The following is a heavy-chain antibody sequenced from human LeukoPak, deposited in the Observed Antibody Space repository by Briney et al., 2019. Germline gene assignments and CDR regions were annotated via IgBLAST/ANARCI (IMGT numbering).Heavy chain of an antibody. CDR2: IKSDGSST. D-gene: IGHD5-12*01. Sequence: GGSLRLSCAASGFTFSSYWMHGVRQAPGKGLVWVSHIKSDGSSTSYADSVKGRFTISRDNAKNTLYLQMNSLRAEDTAVYYCARDRGYTQDYWGQGTLVTVSS. J-gene: IGHJ4*02. CDR3: ARDRGYTQDY. CDR1: GFTFSSYW. V-gene: IGHV3-74*01.